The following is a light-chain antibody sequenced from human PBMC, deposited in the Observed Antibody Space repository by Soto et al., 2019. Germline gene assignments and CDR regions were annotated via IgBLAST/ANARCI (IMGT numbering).Light chain of an antibody. CDR3: QQFAKSST. CDR1: HNIERW. CDR2: GAT. V-gene: IGKV1-5*01. J-gene: IGKJ1*01. Sequence: QMTQSPSTLSASVGDRVTITCRASHNIERWMAWYQQKPGRAPSLLIFGATTLHSGVPSRFSGGGSGTEFTLTINGLQPDDFATYYCQQFAKSSTFGQGTTVEIK.